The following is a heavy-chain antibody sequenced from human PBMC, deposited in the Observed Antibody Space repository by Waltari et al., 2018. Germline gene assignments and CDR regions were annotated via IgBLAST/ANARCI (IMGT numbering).Heavy chain of an antibody. D-gene: IGHD3-16*01. Sequence: QITLKESGPTLVKPTQTLTLTCTFSGFSLSTSGVGVGWIRQPPGKALEWLALIYWNDDKRYSPTLKSRLTITKDTSKNQVVLTMTNIDPVDTATYYCAQCQGLDYDYVWESFTGLLSYGMDVWGQGTTVTVSS. CDR1: GFSLSTSGVG. J-gene: IGHJ6*02. V-gene: IGHV2-5*01. CDR3: AQCQGLDYDYVWESFTGLLSYGMDV. CDR2: IYWNDDK.